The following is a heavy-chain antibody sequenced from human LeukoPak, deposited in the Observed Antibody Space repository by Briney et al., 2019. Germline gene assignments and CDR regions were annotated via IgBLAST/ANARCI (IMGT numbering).Heavy chain of an antibody. V-gene: IGHV4-59*01. CDR2: IYYSGST. Sequence: KPSETLSLTCTVSGGSISSYYWSWIRQPPGKGLEWIGYIYYSGSTNYNPSLKSRVTISVDTSKNQFSLKLSSVTAADTAAYYCARGGLSAAAGMSPLDYWGQGTLVTVSS. CDR3: ARGGLSAAAGMSPLDY. CDR1: GGSISSYY. D-gene: IGHD6-13*01. J-gene: IGHJ4*02.